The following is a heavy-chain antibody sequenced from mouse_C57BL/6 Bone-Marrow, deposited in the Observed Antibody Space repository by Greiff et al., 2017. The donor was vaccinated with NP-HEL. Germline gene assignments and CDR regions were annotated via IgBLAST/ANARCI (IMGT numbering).Heavy chain of an antibody. V-gene: IGHV1-81*01. D-gene: IGHD1-1*01. CDR1: GYTFTSYG. CDR3: AREAIYYYGSSYFDY. Sequence: VQLQQSGAELARPGASVKLSCKASGYTFTSYGLSWVKQRPGQGLEWIGEIYPRSGNTYYNEKFKGKATLTADKSSSTAYMELRSLTSEDSAVYFCAREAIYYYGSSYFDYWGQGTTLTVSS. J-gene: IGHJ2*01. CDR2: IYPRSGNT.